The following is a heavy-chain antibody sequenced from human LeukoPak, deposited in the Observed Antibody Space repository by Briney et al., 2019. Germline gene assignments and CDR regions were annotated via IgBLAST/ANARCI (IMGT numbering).Heavy chain of an antibody. CDR2: IKEDGSEE. CDR3: ARRYFDY. CDR1: GFTFSSYA. J-gene: IGHJ4*02. V-gene: IGHV3-7*03. Sequence: PGGSLRLSCAASGFTFSSYAMSWVRQAPGKGLEWVANIKEDGSEEYYVDSVKGRFTISRDNAKNSLYLQMNSLRAEDTAVYYCARRYFDYWGQGTLVTVSS.